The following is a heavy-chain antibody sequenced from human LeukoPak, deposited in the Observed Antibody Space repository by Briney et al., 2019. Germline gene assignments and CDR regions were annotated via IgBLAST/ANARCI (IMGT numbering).Heavy chain of an antibody. CDR3: ASELHQRYDFWSGYASDI. J-gene: IGHJ3*02. Sequence: GGSLRLSCAVSGFSLNTYDMTWVRQAPGKGLEWVATLGINGASVYYADFVRGRFTISGDNSKNTLYLQLNSLRAEDTAVYYCASELHQRYDFWSGYASDIWGQGTMVTVSS. V-gene: IGHV3-23*01. D-gene: IGHD3-3*01. CDR1: GFSLNTYD. CDR2: LGINGASV.